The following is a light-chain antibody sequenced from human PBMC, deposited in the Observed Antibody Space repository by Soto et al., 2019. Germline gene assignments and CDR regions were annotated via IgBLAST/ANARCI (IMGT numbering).Light chain of an antibody. CDR3: QQYNDWPPIT. CDR2: GAS. CDR1: QSVAGN. Sequence: EIVMTQSPATLSVSPGERATLSCRASQSVAGNLAWYQQKPGQAPRLLIYGASTRATGIPARFSGSGSGTEFTRTICSLQSEDFAVYHCQQYNDWPPITFGQGTRLEIK. V-gene: IGKV3-15*01. J-gene: IGKJ5*01.